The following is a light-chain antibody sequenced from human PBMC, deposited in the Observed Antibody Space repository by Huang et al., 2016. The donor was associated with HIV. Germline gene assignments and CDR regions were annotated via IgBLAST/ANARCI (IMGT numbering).Light chain of an antibody. CDR1: QDIGKY. V-gene: IGKV1-33*01. CDR2: DAF. CDR3: QQYDNFPT. J-gene: IGKJ3*01. Sequence: DIQMTQSPSSLSASVGDRLTITCQASQDIGKYLSWFQQKPGKAPKLLISDAFNLEPGVPSRFSGSGSGTHFTLTITSLQSDDIATYYCQQYDNFPTFCPGTTVHIK.